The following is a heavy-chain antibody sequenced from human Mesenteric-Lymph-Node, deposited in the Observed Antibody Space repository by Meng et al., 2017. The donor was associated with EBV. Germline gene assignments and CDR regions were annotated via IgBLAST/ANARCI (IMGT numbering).Heavy chain of an antibody. D-gene: IGHD1-26*01. V-gene: IGHV1-18*01. CDR2: ISAYNGNT. CDR1: GYTFTSYG. Sequence: QGELLQSVAEVKKHGPSVKCSCKASGYTFTSYGFSWVRQAPGQGLEWMGWISAYNGNTDYAQKFQDRVTLTTDTSTSTAYMELRSLRSDDTAVYYCARVEVGITSGDYWGQGTLVTVSS. CDR3: ARVEVGITSGDY. J-gene: IGHJ4*02.